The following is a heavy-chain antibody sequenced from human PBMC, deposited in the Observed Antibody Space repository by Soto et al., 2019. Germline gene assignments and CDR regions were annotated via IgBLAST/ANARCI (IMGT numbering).Heavy chain of an antibody. J-gene: IGHJ4*02. V-gene: IGHV3-30*03. CDR2: LANDGSYQ. Sequence: QVQLVESGGGVVQPGGSLRLSCAASGFTFSGDGMHWVRQSPGEGLEWVAILANDGSYQYYAESVKGRFTISRDNSKNTLYLQMDSLRPEDRAVYYCARSIGGSSYYPPDYWGQGTLVTVSS. CDR3: ARSIGGSSYYPPDY. CDR1: GFTFSGDG. D-gene: IGHD2-15*01.